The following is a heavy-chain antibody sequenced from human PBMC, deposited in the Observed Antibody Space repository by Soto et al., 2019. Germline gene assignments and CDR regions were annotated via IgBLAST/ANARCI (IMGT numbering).Heavy chain of an antibody. D-gene: IGHD2-2*01. J-gene: IGHJ5*02. CDR1: GGSISGYC. CDR3: ARVSRRGDWFDP. Sequence: PSETLSLTCTVSGGSISGYCWSWIRQPPGKGLEWIGRSYTSGSTNYNPSLKSRVTMSVDTSKNQFSLKLSSVAAADAAVCDWARVSRRGDWFDPWGQGTLVTVS. CDR2: SYTSGST. V-gene: IGHV4-4*07.